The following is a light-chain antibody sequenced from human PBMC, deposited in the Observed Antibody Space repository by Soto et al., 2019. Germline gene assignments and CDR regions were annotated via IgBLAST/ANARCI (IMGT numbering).Light chain of an antibody. V-gene: IGKV3-15*01. CDR3: QQYTNWPLT. J-gene: IGKJ4*01. Sequence: EIVMTQSPATLSVSPVEGATLSCRASQSVSINLAWYQQKPGQAPRLLIYGASTRATGIAARFSANGSGTEFTLTVSSMQSEDFAVYYCQQYTNWPLTFGGGTKVEIK. CDR2: GAS. CDR1: QSVSIN.